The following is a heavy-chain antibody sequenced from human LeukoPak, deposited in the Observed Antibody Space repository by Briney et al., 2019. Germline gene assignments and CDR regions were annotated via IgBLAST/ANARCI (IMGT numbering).Heavy chain of an antibody. CDR3: ARDQGSSWYKADGFNI. J-gene: IGHJ3*02. Sequence: RGSLRLSCAASGFTFSSYAMSWVRQAPGKGLEWVSTISGSDSSTYHSDSVRGRFTVSRDISKNTLYLQMNSLRAEDTAVYYCARDQGSSWYKADGFNIWGQGTMVTVSS. V-gene: IGHV3-23*01. CDR1: GFTFSSYA. D-gene: IGHD6-13*01. CDR2: ISGSDSST.